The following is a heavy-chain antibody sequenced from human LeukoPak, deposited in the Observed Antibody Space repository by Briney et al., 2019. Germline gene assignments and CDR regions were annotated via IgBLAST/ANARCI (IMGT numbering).Heavy chain of an antibody. CDR2: ISGSGGST. J-gene: IGHJ4*01. V-gene: IGHV3-23*01. Sequence: GGSLRLSCAASGFTFSSYAMNWVRQAPGKGLEWVSAISGSGGSTYYADSVKGRFTISRDNSESTLYLQMNSLRAEDTAVYYCANPYYDFWSGYCYWGQGTLVTVSS. CDR3: ANPYYDFWSGYCY. CDR1: GFTFSSYA. D-gene: IGHD3-3*01.